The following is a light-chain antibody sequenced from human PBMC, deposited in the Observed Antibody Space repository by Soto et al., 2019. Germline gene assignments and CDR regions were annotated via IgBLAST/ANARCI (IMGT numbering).Light chain of an antibody. J-gene: IGLJ2*01. CDR3: SSSGGSNTVV. Sequence: QSALTQPPSASGSPGQSVTISCTGSSSDVGGYNYVSWYQQHPGKAPKLMIYEVSKRPSGVPDRLSGSKSGNTASLTVSGLQAEDEADYYCSSSGGSNTVVFGGGTKLNVL. V-gene: IGLV2-8*01. CDR1: SSDVGGYNY. CDR2: EVS.